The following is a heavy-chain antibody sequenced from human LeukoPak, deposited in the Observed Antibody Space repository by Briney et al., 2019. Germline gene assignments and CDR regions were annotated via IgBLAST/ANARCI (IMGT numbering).Heavy chain of an antibody. J-gene: IGHJ3*02. CDR1: GFTFSSYA. CDR2: ISYDGSNK. Sequence: TGGSLRLSCAASGFTFSSYAMHWVRQAPGKGLEWVAVISYDGSNKYYADSVKGRFTISRDNSKNTLYLQMNSLRAEDTAVYYCARELKGAFDIWGQGTMVTVSS. CDR3: ARELKGAFDI. V-gene: IGHV3-30-3*01.